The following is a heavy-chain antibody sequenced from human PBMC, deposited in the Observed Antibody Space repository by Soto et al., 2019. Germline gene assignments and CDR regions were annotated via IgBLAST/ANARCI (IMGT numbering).Heavy chain of an antibody. CDR3: ARDSGKSALLWIGDFWGTGFDP. CDR1: GGTFSSYT. Sequence: QVQLVQSGAEVKKPGSSVKVSCKASGGTFSSYTISWVRQAPGQGLEWMGRIIPILGIANYAQKSQGRVTITSDESSXTXXXEXXSLRSEDTAVYYCARDSGKSALLWIGDFWGTGFDPWGQGTLVTVSS. V-gene: IGHV1-69*08. D-gene: IGHD3-10*01. CDR2: IIPILGIA. J-gene: IGHJ5*02.